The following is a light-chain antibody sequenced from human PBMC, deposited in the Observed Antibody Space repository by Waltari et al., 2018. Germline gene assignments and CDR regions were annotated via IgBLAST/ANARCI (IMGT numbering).Light chain of an antibody. CDR1: QSISSY. Sequence: DIQMTQSPSSLSASVGDRVTITCRASQSISSYLNWYQQKPGKAPKLLIYAASSLQSGVPSRCSGSGSGTDFTLTISSLQPEDVATYYCQQSYSTPYTFGQGIKLEIK. CDR2: AAS. CDR3: QQSYSTPYT. J-gene: IGKJ2*01. V-gene: IGKV1-39*01.